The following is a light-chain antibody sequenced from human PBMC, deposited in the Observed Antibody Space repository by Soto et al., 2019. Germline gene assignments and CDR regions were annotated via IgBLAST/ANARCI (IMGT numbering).Light chain of an antibody. Sequence: QSALTQPASVSGSPGQSITISCTGTSRDVGGYNYVSWYQQHPGKAPKLMIYEVSNRPSGVSNRFSGSKSGNTASLTISGLQAEDEADYYSSSYASSSTLVFGGGTKLTVL. CDR3: SSYASSSTLV. CDR1: SRDVGGYNY. V-gene: IGLV2-14*01. CDR2: EVS. J-gene: IGLJ2*01.